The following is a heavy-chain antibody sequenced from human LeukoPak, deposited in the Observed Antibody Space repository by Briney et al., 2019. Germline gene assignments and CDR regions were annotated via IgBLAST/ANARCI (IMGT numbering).Heavy chain of an antibody. CDR2: INPSGGST. J-gene: IGHJ3*02. D-gene: IGHD2-2*02. CDR3: ARSIVVVPAAIAGAFDI. V-gene: IGHV1-46*03. Sequence: GASVKVSCKASGYTFTSYYMHWVRQAPGQGLEWMGIINPSGGSTSYAQKFRGRVTMTRDTSTSTVYMELSSLRSEDTAVYYCARSIVVVPAAIAGAFDIWGQGTMVTVSS. CDR1: GYTFTSYY.